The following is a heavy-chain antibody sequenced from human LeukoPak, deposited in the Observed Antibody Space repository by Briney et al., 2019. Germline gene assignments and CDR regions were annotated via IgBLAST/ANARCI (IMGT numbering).Heavy chain of an antibody. CDR1: GYTFTNYE. V-gene: IGHV1-8*01. J-gene: IGHJ3*02. D-gene: IGHD3-3*01. Sequence: ASVKVSCKASGYTFTNYEINWVRQGTGQGLEWLGWMNPSSGNTGYAQKFQGRVTMTRDTSISTAYMELSSLRSEDTAVYYCARDSEWLLPATDAFDIWGQGTMVTVSS. CDR2: MNPSSGNT. CDR3: ARDSEWLLPATDAFDI.